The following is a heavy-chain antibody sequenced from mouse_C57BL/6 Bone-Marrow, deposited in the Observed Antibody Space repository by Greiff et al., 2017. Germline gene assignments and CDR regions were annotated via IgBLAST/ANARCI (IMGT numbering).Heavy chain of an antibody. CDR2: IYPGNSDT. J-gene: IGHJ2*01. D-gene: IGHD2-4*01. V-gene: IGHV1-5*01. CDR1: GYTFTSYW. CDR3: TRIYYDYDEGYYFDY. Sequence: EVQLQQSGTVLARPGASVKMSCKTSGYTFTSYWMHWVKQRPGQGLEWIGAIYPGNSDTSYNQKFKGKAKLTAVTSASTAYMELSSLTTEDSAVYYCTRIYYDYDEGYYFDYWGQGTTLTVSS.